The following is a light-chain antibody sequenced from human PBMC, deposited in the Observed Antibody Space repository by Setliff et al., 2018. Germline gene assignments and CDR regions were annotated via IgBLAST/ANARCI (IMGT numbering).Light chain of an antibody. Sequence: QSALTQPRSVSGSPGQSVTISCTGASRDVGAYNYVSWYQQHPGKVPKLMIYDVTKRPSGVPDRFSGSKSGNTASLTASGLQAEDEADYYCCSYTGFSYVFGSGTKGTVL. V-gene: IGLV2-11*01. CDR2: DVT. CDR3: CSYTGFSYV. J-gene: IGLJ1*01. CDR1: SRDVGAYNY.